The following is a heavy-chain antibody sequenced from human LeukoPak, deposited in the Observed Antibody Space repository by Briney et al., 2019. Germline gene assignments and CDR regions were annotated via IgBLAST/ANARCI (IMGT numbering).Heavy chain of an antibody. CDR2: IKQDGSEK. J-gene: IGHJ4*02. CDR1: GFTFSSYW. V-gene: IGHV3-7*03. Sequence: QAGGSLRLSCAASGFTFSSYWMSWVRQAPGKGREWVATIKQDGSEKYYVGSVKGRFTISRDNAKNSLYLQMNNLRAEDTAVYYCVARDGGYGDYWGQGTLVTVSS. D-gene: IGHD5-24*01. CDR3: VARDGGYGDY.